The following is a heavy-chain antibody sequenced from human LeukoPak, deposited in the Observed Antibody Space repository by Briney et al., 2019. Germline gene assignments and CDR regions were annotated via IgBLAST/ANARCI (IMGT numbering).Heavy chain of an antibody. CDR3: ARGRGSSSSNWFDP. D-gene: IGHD6-13*01. CDR1: GGSFSGYY. J-gene: IGHJ5*02. V-gene: IGHV4-34*01. Sequence: SETLSLTCAVYGGSFSGYYWRWIRQPPGKGLEWIGEINHSGSTNYNPSLKSRVTISVDTSKNQFSLKLSSVAAADTAVYYCARGRGSSSSNWFDPWGQGTLVTVSS. CDR2: INHSGST.